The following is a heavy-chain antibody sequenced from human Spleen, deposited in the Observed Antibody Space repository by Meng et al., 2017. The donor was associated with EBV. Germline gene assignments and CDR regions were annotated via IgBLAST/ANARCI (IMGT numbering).Heavy chain of an antibody. V-gene: IGHV4-4*02. J-gene: IGHJ4*02. CDR1: GGSISSSSC. Sequence: VQVQESGHGLVTPSGTRHLTRAVTGGSISSSSCWSWVRQPPGKGLEWIGEIYPSGSTNYNPSLKSRVTISVDKSKNQFSLRLNSVTAADTAVYYCARAPNDGYHPLGYWGQGTLVTVSS. CDR3: ARAPNDGYHPLGY. D-gene: IGHD5-24*01. CDR2: IYPSGST.